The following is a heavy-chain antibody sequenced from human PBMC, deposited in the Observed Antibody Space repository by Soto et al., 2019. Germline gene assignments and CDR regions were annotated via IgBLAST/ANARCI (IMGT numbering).Heavy chain of an antibody. J-gene: IGHJ5*02. CDR1: GGTFSSYA. CDR3: ARVGFRGYQQVGRENWFDP. V-gene: IGHV1-69*13. CDR2: IIPIFGTA. D-gene: IGHD3-22*01. Sequence: ASVKVSCKASGGTFSSYAISWVRQAPGQGLEWMGGIIPIFGTANYAQKFQGRVTITADESTSTAYMELSSLRSEDTAVYYCARVGFRGYQQVGRENWFDPWGQGTLATVSS.